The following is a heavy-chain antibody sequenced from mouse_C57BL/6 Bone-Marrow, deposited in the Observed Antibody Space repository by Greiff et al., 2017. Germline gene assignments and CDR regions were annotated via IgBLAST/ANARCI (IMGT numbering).Heavy chain of an antibody. V-gene: IGHV10-1*01. CDR1: GFSFNTYA. J-gene: IGHJ2*01. Sequence: EVKLVESGGGLVQPKGSLKLSCAASGFSFNTYAMNWVRQAPGKGLEWVARIRSKSNNYATYYADSVKDRFTISRDDSESMLYLQMNNLKTEDTAMYYCVSGGGPNFYYFDYWGQGTTLTVSS. CDR3: VSGGGPNFYYFDY. D-gene: IGHD4-1*01. CDR2: IRSKSNNYAT.